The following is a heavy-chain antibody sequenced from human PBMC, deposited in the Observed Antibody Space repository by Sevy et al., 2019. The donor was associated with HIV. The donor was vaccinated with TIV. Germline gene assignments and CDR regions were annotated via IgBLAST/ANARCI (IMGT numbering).Heavy chain of an antibody. CDR1: GFTFNSHA. D-gene: IGHD2-15*01. J-gene: IGHJ4*02. CDR3: AKSSLPYCDYHFDF. V-gene: IGHV3-23*01. Sequence: GGSLRLSCEASGFTFNSHAMTWVRQAPGKGLEWVSAISGSGGSKYYAGSVKGRVTISRDNSKNIMYLQMTSLGADDTAVYYCAKSSLPYCDYHFDFWGQGTVVTVSS. CDR2: ISGSGGSK.